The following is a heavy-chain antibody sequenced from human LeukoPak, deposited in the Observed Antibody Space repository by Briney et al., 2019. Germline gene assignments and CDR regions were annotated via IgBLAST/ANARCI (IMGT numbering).Heavy chain of an antibody. V-gene: IGHV4-39*01. J-gene: IGHJ4*02. CDR1: GGSIRSSSYY. CDR3: ASGHYDSSGYYYPFDY. Sequence: SETLPVTCTVSGGSIRSSSYYWGGIRQPPGKGLEWIGSIYYSGSTYYNPSLNSRGTISVDTSKNQVSLKLSSVTAADTAVYYCASGHYDSSGYYYPFDYWGRG. D-gene: IGHD3-22*01. CDR2: IYYSGST.